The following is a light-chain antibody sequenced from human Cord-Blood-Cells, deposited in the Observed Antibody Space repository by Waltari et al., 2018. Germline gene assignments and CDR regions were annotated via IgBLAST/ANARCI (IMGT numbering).Light chain of an antibody. CDR3: QQSYSTPWT. Sequence: DLQMTQSPSSLSASVGDRVTITCRASHSISSYLNWYQQKPGKAPKLLIYAASSLQSGVPSRFSGSGSGTDFTLNISSLQPEDFATYYCQQSYSTPWTFGQGTKVEIK. CDR1: HSISSY. CDR2: AAS. J-gene: IGKJ1*01. V-gene: IGKV1-39*01.